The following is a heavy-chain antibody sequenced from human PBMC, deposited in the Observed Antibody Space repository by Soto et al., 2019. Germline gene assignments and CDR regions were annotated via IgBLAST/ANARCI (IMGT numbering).Heavy chain of an antibody. V-gene: IGHV4-31*03. CDR3: ARYTGYSINFFDY. D-gene: IGHD5-18*01. CDR2: IYYTGST. CDR1: GGYISSSGHY. Sequence: SETLSLTCRVSGGYISSSGHYWSWFRQEPGKGLEWIGYIYYTGSTYYNPSLKSRINISLDTSENQFSLRLSSVTAADTAVYLCARYTGYSINFFDYWGQGTLVTVYS. J-gene: IGHJ4*02.